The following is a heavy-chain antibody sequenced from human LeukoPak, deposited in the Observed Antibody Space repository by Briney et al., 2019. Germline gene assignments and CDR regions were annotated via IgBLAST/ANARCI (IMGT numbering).Heavy chain of an antibody. V-gene: IGHV4-39*01. CDR1: GVSLSGSQYY. CDR2: IFYTGST. Sequence: SETLSLTCSVSGVSLSGSQYYWGWIRQPPGRPLQWIATIFYTGSTLYNPALSSRVSLSVDTSKKQISLRLTSVTAADSALYYCARHRGSLKTGYSPKNPLDVWGQGTMVTVSS. J-gene: IGHJ3*01. D-gene: IGHD3-9*01. CDR3: ARHRGSLKTGYSPKNPLDV.